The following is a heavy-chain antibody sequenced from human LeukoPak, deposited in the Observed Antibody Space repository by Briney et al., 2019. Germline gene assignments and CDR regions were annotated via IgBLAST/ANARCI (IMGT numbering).Heavy chain of an antibody. CDR1: GGSISSSSYY. V-gene: IGHV4-39*01. Sequence: PSETLSLTCTVSGGSISSSSYYWGWIRQPPGKGLEWIGSIYYSGSTYYNPSLKSRVTISVDTSKNQFSLKLSSVTAADTAVYYCARTIYDFWSGYPPTNWFGPWGQGTLVTVSS. J-gene: IGHJ5*02. CDR3: ARTIYDFWSGYPPTNWFGP. CDR2: IYYSGST. D-gene: IGHD3-3*01.